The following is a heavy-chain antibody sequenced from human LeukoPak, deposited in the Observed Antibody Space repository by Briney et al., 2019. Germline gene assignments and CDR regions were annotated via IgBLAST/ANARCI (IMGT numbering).Heavy chain of an antibody. CDR1: GCTFTSNY. J-gene: IGHJ5*02. Sequence: ASVKVSCKAFGCTFTSNYMHWVRQAPGQGREGMGVISPSGGSTTYAQKFQGRVTLTRDMSTSTDYLELSSLRSEDTAVYYCARDNSVRDEAWWFNPWGQGTLVTVSS. V-gene: IGHV1-46*01. CDR2: ISPSGGST. CDR3: ARDNSVRDEAWWFNP. D-gene: IGHD5-24*01.